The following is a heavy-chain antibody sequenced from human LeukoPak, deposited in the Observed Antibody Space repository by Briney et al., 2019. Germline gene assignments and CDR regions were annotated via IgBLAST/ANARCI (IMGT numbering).Heavy chain of an antibody. J-gene: IGHJ4*02. D-gene: IGHD3-10*01. Sequence: ASVKVSCKASGYTFTSYDINWVRQATGQGLEWMGWMNPNSGNTGYAQKFQGRVTMTRNASISTAYMELSSLRSEDTAVYYCARGRITMVRGVMNYWGQGTLVTVSS. CDR1: GYTFTSYD. CDR2: MNPNSGNT. CDR3: ARGRITMVRGVMNY. V-gene: IGHV1-8*01.